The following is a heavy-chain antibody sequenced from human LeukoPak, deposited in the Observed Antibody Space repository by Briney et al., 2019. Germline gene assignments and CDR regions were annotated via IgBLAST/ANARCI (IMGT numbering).Heavy chain of an antibody. CDR2: IYPGDSDT. Sequence: GESLKISCKGSGYSFTSYWIGWVRQMPGKGLEWMGIIYPGDSDTRYSPSFQGQVTISADKSISTAYLQWSSLKASDTAMYYCARRVSVRVYSSSWVDYWGQGTLVTVSS. V-gene: IGHV5-51*01. J-gene: IGHJ4*02. CDR3: ARRVSVRVYSSSWVDY. D-gene: IGHD6-13*01. CDR1: GYSFTSYW.